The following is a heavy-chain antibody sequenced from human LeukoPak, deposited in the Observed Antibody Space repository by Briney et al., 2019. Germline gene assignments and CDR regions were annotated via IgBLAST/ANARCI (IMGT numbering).Heavy chain of an antibody. Sequence: SQTLSLTCTVSGGSISSGGYYWSWIRQHPGKGLEWIGYIYYSGSTYYNPSLKSRVTISVDTSKNQFSLKLSSVTAADTAVYYCARVRTRGYYDSSGYYSFDYWGQGTLVTVSS. CDR1: GGSISSGGYY. D-gene: IGHD3-22*01. V-gene: IGHV4-31*03. CDR3: ARVRTRGYYDSSGYYSFDY. CDR2: IYYSGST. J-gene: IGHJ4*02.